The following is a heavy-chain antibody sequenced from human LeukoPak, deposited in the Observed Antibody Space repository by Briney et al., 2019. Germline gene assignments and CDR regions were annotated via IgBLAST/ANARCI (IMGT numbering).Heavy chain of an antibody. CDR3: ARGLEGQYYDFWSVYYTGNWFDR. Sequence: ASVKVSCKASGYTFTSYDINWVRQATGQGLEWMGWMNPNSGNTGYAQKFQGRVTMTRNTSISTAYMELSSLRSEDTAVYYCARGLEGQYYDFWSVYYTGNWFDRWGQGTLVTVA. CDR1: GYTFTSYD. J-gene: IGHJ5*02. D-gene: IGHD3-3*01. CDR2: MNPNSGNT. V-gene: IGHV1-8*01.